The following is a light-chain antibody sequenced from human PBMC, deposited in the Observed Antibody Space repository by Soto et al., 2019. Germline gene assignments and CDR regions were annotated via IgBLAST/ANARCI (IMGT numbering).Light chain of an antibody. Sequence: DIQMNKSPSSLSASVGDRVTITCRTSQTIRSSLNWYQQKTGKAPKLLIYSASSLQSGVPSRFSGSGSGTDFTLTISGLQFEDFATYYCQQRYSIPFTFGPGTKVDI. J-gene: IGKJ3*01. V-gene: IGKV1-39*01. CDR1: QTIRSS. CDR3: QQRYSIPFT. CDR2: SAS.